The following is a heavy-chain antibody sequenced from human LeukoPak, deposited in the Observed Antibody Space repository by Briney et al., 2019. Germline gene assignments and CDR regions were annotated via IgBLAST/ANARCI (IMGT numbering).Heavy chain of an antibody. CDR2: ISTTSTYI. CDR1: GFTFSRSD. J-gene: IGHJ4*02. CDR3: ARVVGSAIRTGVDY. Sequence: AGSLRLSCAASGFTFSRSDMNWVRQAPGKGLEWVSSISTTSTYIYYADSVKGRFTISRDNAKNSLYLQMNSLRAEDTAVYYCARVVGSAIRTGVDYWGQGTLVTVSS. D-gene: IGHD7-27*01. V-gene: IGHV3-21*01.